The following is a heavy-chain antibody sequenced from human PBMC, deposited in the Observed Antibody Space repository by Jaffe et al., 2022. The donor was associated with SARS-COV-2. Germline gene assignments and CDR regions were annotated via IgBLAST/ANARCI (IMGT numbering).Heavy chain of an antibody. Sequence: EVQLVQSGAEVKKPGESLKISCKGSGYSFTSYWIGWVRQMPGKGLEWMGIIYPGDSDTRYSPSFQGQVTISADKSISTAYLQWSSLKASDTAMYYCARRDIVVVPDTDRRDAFDIWGQGTMVTVSS. V-gene: IGHV5-51*01. J-gene: IGHJ3*02. CDR3: ARRDIVVVPDTDRRDAFDI. CDR1: GYSFTSYW. D-gene: IGHD2-2*01. CDR2: IYPGDSDT.